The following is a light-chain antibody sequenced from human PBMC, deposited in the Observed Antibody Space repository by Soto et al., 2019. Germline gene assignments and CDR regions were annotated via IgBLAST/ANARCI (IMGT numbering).Light chain of an antibody. V-gene: IGKV3-11*01. CDR1: QTLANY. J-gene: IGKJ1*01. CDR2: DAS. CDR3: QHYGTSHTWT. Sequence: EVVLTQSPATLSLSPGERATLSCRASQTLANYLAWYQQRPGQAPRLLIYDASNRATGIPARFSGSGSGTDFTLTISSLEPEDFAVYYCQHYGTSHTWTFGQGTKVDIK.